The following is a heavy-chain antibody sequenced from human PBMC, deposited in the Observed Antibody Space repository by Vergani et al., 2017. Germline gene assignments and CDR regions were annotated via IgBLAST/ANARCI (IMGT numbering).Heavy chain of an antibody. CDR2: IIPIFGTA. V-gene: IGHV1-69*01. Sequence: QVQLVQSGAEVKKPGSSVKVSCKASGGTFSSYAIPWVRQAPGQGLEWMGGIIPIFGTANYAQKFQGRVTITADEFTSTAYMELSSLRSEDTAVYYCTRVYPHYGSGREDWFDPWGQGTLVTVSS. D-gene: IGHD3-10*01. J-gene: IGHJ5*02. CDR3: TRVYPHYGSGREDWFDP. CDR1: GGTFSSYA.